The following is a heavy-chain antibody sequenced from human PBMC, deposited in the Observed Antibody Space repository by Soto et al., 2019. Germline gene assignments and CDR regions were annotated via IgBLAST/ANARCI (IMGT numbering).Heavy chain of an antibody. V-gene: IGHV4-30-4*01. J-gene: IGHJ5*01. D-gene: IGHD2-15*01. CDR3: ARGRYCLTGRCFPNWFDS. CDR2: IYKSATT. Sequence: SETLSLTCSASGDSISTVDYFWAWVRQTPGQALEYIGYIYKSATTYYNPSFESRVAISLDTSKSQFSLNVTSLTAADTAVYFCARGRYCLTGRCFPNWFDSWGQGTLVTVSS. CDR1: GDSISTVDYF.